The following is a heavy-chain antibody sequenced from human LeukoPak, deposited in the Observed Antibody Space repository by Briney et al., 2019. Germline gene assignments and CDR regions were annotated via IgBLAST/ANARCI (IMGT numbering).Heavy chain of an antibody. J-gene: IGHJ4*02. CDR3: ARGPHKFDY. CDR2: ISYSGST. Sequence: SDTLSLTCTVSGDSISSYYWSWIRQPPGKGLEWIGYISYSGSTNYNPALMSRVTISVDAYKHQFTLKLSAVTAADTAVYYCARGPHKFDYWGQGSLVTVSS. CDR1: GDSISSYY. V-gene: IGHV4-59*07.